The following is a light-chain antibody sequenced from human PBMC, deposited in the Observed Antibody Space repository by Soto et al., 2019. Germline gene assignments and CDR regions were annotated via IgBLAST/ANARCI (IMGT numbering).Light chain of an antibody. Sequence: DIQMTQSPSSLSASVGDRVTISCRASQSVSTYLKWYSQKSGGAPKLLIHGVSKLENGTPSRISGSSLATDFTLTIITLQAEDFVVYFCPQDYGGPYTLGQGTKVDIK. J-gene: IGKJ2*01. CDR3: PQDYGGPYT. CDR2: GVS. CDR1: QSVSTY. V-gene: IGKV1-39*01.